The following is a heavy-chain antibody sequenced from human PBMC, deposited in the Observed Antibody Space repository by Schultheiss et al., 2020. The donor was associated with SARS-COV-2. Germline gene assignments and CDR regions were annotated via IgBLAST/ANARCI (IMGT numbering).Heavy chain of an antibody. V-gene: IGHV4-61*01. D-gene: IGHD6-19*01. Sequence: SETLSLTCTVSSGSVSGGNYYWSWIRQPPGMGLEWIAYIHYSGRTDYNPSLKSRVTISVDTSKNQFSLKLSSVTAADTAVYYCARGVGGWYGNNWFDPWGQGTLVTVSS. J-gene: IGHJ5*02. CDR1: SGSVSGGNYY. CDR2: IHYSGRT. CDR3: ARGVGGWYGNNWFDP.